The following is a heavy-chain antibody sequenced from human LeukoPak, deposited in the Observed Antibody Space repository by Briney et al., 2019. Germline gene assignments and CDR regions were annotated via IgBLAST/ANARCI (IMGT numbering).Heavy chain of an antibody. D-gene: IGHD6-13*01. V-gene: IGHV3-74*01. J-gene: IGHJ4*02. CDR3: ARDFRPGSPFDY. Sequence: PGGSLRLSCAASGFTFSSYSMNWVRQAPGKGLVWVSRITSDGSSTSYADSVRGRFTISRDNAKNTLYLQMNSLGTEDTAVYYCARDFRPGSPFDYWGQGTLVTVPP. CDR2: ITSDGSST. CDR1: GFTFSSYS.